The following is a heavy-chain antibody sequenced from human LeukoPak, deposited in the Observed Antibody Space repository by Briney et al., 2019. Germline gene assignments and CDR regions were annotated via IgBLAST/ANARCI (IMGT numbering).Heavy chain of an antibody. CDR1: GFTFSSYD. CDR3: AKNQDGYYYYGMDV. J-gene: IGHJ6*02. CDR2: ISGSGAST. D-gene: IGHD1-14*01. V-gene: IGHV3-23*01. Sequence: GGSLRLSCAASGFTFSSYDMSWVRQAPGKGLEWVSAISGSGASTYYADSVKGRFTVSRDSSRITLYLQMNSLRAEDTAVYYCAKNQDGYYYYGMDVWGQGTTVTVSS.